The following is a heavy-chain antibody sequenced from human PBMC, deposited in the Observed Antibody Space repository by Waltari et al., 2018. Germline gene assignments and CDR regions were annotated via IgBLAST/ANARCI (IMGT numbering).Heavy chain of an antibody. J-gene: IGHJ4*02. CDR1: GGSISSSSYY. CDR3: ARGDGLNYDFWNGYAG. Sequence: QLQLQESGPGLVKPSETLSLTCTVSGGSISSSSYYWGWIRQPPGKGLEWIGSIYYSGSTYYNPSLKSRVTISVDTSKNQFSLKLSSVTAADTAVYYCARGDGLNYDFWNGYAGWGQGTLVTVSS. D-gene: IGHD3-3*01. CDR2: IYYSGST. V-gene: IGHV4-39*07.